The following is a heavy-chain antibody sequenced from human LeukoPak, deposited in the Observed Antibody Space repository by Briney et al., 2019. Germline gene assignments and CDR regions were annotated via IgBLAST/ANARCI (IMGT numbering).Heavy chain of an antibody. CDR3: ARDMGAYYYDSSGYCQLDY. CDR2: ISSSGSTI. D-gene: IGHD3-22*01. V-gene: IGHV3-11*04. CDR1: GFTFSDYY. Sequence: GGSLRLSCAASGFTFSDYYMSWIRQAPGKGLEWVSYISSSGSTIYYADSVKGRFTISRDNAKNSLYLQMNSLRAEDTAVYYCARDMGAYYYDSSGYCQLDYWGRGTLVTVSS. J-gene: IGHJ4*02.